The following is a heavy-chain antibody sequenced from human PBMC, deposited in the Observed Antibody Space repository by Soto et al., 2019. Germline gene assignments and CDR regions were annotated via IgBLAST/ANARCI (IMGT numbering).Heavy chain of an antibody. CDR3: AKGGRQWLVTSDFNY. V-gene: IGHV3-30*18. CDR1: GFTFSDYA. J-gene: IGHJ4*02. D-gene: IGHD6-19*01. Sequence: VQLVESGGGVVQPGRSLRLSCAASGFTFSDYAMHWVRQAPGKGLEWVAVVSHDGRNTHYADSVKGRFTISRDSSKNTVSLELTSLRAEDTVVYYCAKGGRQWLVTSDFNYWGQGALVTVSS. CDR2: VSHDGRNT.